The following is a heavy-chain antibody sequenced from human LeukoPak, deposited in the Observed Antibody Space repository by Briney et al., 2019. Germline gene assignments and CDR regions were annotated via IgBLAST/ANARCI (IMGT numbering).Heavy chain of an antibody. CDR3: TSGRGFYYDT. Sequence: SWIRQPPGKGLEWVGRIKSKTDGGTRDYAAPVKGRFTISRDDSTNTLYLQMNSLTTEDTAVYYCTSGRGFYYDTWDQGTLVTVSS. V-gene: IGHV3-15*01. CDR2: IKSKTDGGTR. D-gene: IGHD3-22*01. J-gene: IGHJ5*02.